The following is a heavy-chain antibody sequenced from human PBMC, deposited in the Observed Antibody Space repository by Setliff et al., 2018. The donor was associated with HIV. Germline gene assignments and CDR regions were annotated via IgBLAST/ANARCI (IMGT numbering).Heavy chain of an antibody. CDR2: IYSTGST. CDR3: AKGAGFYGDYTFDY. J-gene: IGHJ4*02. Sequence: SETLSLTCTVSGDSINTHYWSWIRQSPGRKLEWIGYIYSTGSTNYNPSLQSRVSMSMDASTNKFSLKVTSVTSADTAAYYCAKGAGFYGDYTFDYWGQGKLVTVSS. CDR1: GDSINTHY. D-gene: IGHD4-17*01. V-gene: IGHV4-59*11.